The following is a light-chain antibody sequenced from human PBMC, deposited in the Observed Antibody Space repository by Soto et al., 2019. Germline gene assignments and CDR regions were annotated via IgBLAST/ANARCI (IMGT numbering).Light chain of an antibody. CDR3: QQYNNWWT. J-gene: IGKJ1*01. CDR1: QSVSSN. CDR2: GAS. Sequence: EIVMTQSPATLSVSPGERATLSCRASQSVSSNLAWYQQKPGQAPRLLIYGASTRATGIPARFSGSGSGTEFTLSNSSRQSEDFAVYYCQQYNNWWTFGQGTKVEIK. V-gene: IGKV3-15*01.